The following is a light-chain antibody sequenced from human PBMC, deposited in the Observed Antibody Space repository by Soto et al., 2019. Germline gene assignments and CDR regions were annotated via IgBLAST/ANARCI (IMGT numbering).Light chain of an antibody. Sequence: DIQMTQSPSSLSAFVGDRVTITCQASQDINIYLNWYQQKPGKAPKLLIYDASNLATGVPSNFNGSVSETDFTFTINSLQPEDIATYFCQQYGNLPLSFGGGTKVEIK. CDR2: DAS. CDR3: QQYGNLPLS. J-gene: IGKJ4*01. CDR1: QDINIY. V-gene: IGKV1-33*01.